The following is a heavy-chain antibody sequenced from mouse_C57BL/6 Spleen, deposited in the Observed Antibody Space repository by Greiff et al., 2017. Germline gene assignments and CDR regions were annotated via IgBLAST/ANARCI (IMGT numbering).Heavy chain of an antibody. J-gene: IGHJ4*01. CDR2: ISTYYGDA. CDR1: GYTFTDYA. V-gene: IGHV1-67*01. D-gene: IGHD1-1*01. CDR3: ARSAYYYGSSYDYAMDY. Sequence: VQLQQSGPELVRPGVSVKISCKGSGYTFTDYAMHWVKQSHAKSLEWIGVISTYYGDASYNQKFKDKATMTVDKSSSTAYMELARLTSEDSAVYYGARSAYYYGSSYDYAMDYWGQGTSVTVSS.